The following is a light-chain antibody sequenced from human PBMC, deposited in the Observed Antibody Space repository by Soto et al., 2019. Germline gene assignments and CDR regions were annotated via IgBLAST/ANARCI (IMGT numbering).Light chain of an antibody. CDR2: SNN. J-gene: IGLJ2*01. Sequence: QSVLTQPPSASGSPGQRVTISCSGSSSNIGGNYVYWYHQLPGRTPKHLIYSNNQRPSGVPDRFSGSKSGTSASLATSALRSEDEADYYCSAWDDSLSGVVFGGGTKLTVL. CDR3: SAWDDSLSGVV. V-gene: IGLV1-47*02. CDR1: SSNIGGNY.